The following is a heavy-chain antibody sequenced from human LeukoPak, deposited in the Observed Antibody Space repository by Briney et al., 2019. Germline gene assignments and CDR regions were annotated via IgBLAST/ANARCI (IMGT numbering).Heavy chain of an antibody. J-gene: IGHJ4*02. CDR2: INPNSGAT. V-gene: IGHV1-2*02. Sequence: ASVKVSCKASGYIVTVYYMHWVRQAPGQGLEWTGWINPNSGATNYAQKFQGRVIMTRDASISTAYMELSRLRSDDTAVYYCASLGSDSSGDWGQGTLVTVSS. CDR3: ASLGSDSSGD. CDR1: GYIVTVYY. D-gene: IGHD3-22*01.